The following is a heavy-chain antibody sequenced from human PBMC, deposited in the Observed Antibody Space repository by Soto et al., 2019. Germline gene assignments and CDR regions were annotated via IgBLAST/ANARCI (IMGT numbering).Heavy chain of an antibody. J-gene: IGHJ3*02. CDR2: ISAYNGNT. D-gene: IGHD3-10*01. Sequence: ASVKVSCKASGYTFTSYGISWVRQAPGQGLEWMGWISAYNGNTNYAQKLQGRVTMTTDTSTSTAYMELRGLRSDDTAVYYCARGLWFGELYALAFDIWGQGTMVTVSS. CDR1: GYTFTSYG. CDR3: ARGLWFGELYALAFDI. V-gene: IGHV1-18*01.